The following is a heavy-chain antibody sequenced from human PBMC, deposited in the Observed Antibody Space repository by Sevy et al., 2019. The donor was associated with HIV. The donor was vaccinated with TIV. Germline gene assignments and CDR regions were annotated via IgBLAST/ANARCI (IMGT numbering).Heavy chain of an antibody. J-gene: IGHJ4*02. D-gene: IGHD2-21*02. CDR2: MSHDGNYK. V-gene: IGHV3-30*04. Sequence: GGSLRLSCAASGFTFSDYDMHWVRQAPGKGLEWVAVMSHDGNYKNNADSVKVRFTISRDNFKNPLYLQMNSLRVEDTAVYFCARLFSCGGDCYYLDYWGQGAPVTVSS. CDR1: GFTFSDYD. CDR3: ARLFSCGGDCYYLDY.